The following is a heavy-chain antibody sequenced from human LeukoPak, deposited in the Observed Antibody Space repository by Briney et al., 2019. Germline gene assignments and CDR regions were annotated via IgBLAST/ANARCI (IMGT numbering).Heavy chain of an antibody. J-gene: IGHJ4*02. CDR3: ARGEPMGATTYPFDY. CDR2: INPNSGGT. CDR1: GYTFTVYY. Sequence: ASVEVSCKASGYTFTVYYMHWVRPAPGQGLEWMGWINPNSGGTNYAQKFQGRVTMTRDTSISTAYMELSRLRSDDTAVYYCARGEPMGATTYPFDYWGQGTLVTVSS. V-gene: IGHV1-2*02. D-gene: IGHD1-26*01.